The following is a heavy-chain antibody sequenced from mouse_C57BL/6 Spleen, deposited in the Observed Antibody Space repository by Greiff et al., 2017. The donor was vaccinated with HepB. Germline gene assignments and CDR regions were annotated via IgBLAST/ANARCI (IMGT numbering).Heavy chain of an antibody. Sequence: VQLQQSDAELVKPGASVKISCKVSGYTFTDHTIHWMKQRPEQGLEWIGYIYPRDGSTKYNEKFKGKATLTADKSSSTAYMQLNSLTSEDSAVYFCARGPPYYYGSNYFDYWGQGTTLTVSS. CDR2: IYPRDGST. D-gene: IGHD1-1*01. CDR3: ARGPPYYYGSNYFDY. V-gene: IGHV1-78*01. CDR1: GYTFTDHT. J-gene: IGHJ2*01.